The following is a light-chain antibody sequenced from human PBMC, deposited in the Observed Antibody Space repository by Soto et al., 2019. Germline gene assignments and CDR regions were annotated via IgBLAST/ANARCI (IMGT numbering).Light chain of an antibody. J-gene: IGLJ3*02. CDR2: EVA. CDR3: SSYTSSSTLV. Sequence: QSALTQPASLSGSPGQSITISCTGTSSDVGAYTYVSWYQQHPGKAPKLMIYEVANRPSGVSNRFSGSKSGNTASLTISELQPEDEADYYCSSYTSSSTLVFGGGTKLTVL. V-gene: IGLV2-14*01. CDR1: SSDVGAYTY.